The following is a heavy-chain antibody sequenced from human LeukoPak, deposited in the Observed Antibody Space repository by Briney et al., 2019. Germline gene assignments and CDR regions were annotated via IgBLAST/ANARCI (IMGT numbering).Heavy chain of an antibody. CDR1: GFTFDDYG. V-gene: IGHV3-20*04. CDR2: INWNGGST. J-gene: IGHJ4*02. CDR3: ARVNVEMATIGEFALDY. D-gene: IGHD5-24*01. Sequence: PGGSLRLSCAASGFTFDDYGMSWVRQAPGKGLEWVSGINWNGGSTGYADSVKGRFTISRDNAKNSLYLQMNSLRAEDTAVYYCARVNVEMATIGEFALDYWGQGTLVTVSS.